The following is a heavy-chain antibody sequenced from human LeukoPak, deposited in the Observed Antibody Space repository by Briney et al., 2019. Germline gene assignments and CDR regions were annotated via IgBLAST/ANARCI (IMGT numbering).Heavy chain of an antibody. CDR1: GGTFSSYA. J-gene: IGHJ3*02. CDR3: ARAISYYYDSSGYYSIGGDAFDI. D-gene: IGHD3-22*01. Sequence: ASVKASCKASGGTFSSYAISWVRQAPGQGLEWMGGIIPIFGTANYAQKFQGRVTITADKSTSTAYMELSSLRSEDTAVYYCARAISYYYDSSGYYSIGGDAFDIWGQGTMVTVSS. CDR2: IIPIFGTA. V-gene: IGHV1-69*06.